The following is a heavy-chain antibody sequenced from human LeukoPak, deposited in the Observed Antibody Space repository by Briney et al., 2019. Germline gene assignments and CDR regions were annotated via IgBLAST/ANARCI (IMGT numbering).Heavy chain of an antibody. CDR1: GGSFSGYY. Sequence: SETLSLTCAVYGGSFSGYYWSWIRQPPGKGLEWIGEINHSGSTNYNPSLKSRVTISVDTSKNQFSLKLSSVTAADTAVYYCARDNLYSYCSSTSCQYYFDYWGQGTLVTVSS. CDR3: ARDNLYSYCSSTSCQYYFDY. D-gene: IGHD2-2*01. CDR2: INHSGST. V-gene: IGHV4-34*01. J-gene: IGHJ4*02.